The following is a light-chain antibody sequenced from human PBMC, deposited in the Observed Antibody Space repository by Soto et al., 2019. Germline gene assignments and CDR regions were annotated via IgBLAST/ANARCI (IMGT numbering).Light chain of an antibody. J-gene: IGKJ2*01. Sequence: IQMTQSPSTLSAPVGDRVTITCQASQTISTLLAWFQHKPGKAPNLLIYDPSNLESVVPSRFSGSGSGTEFTLSISSLQSDDSATYFCQQYSHLVTFGQGTKREIK. CDR2: DPS. CDR3: QQYSHLVT. V-gene: IGKV1-5*01. CDR1: QTISTL.